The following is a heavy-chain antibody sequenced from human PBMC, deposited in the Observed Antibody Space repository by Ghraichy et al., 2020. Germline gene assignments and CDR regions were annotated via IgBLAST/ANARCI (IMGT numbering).Heavy chain of an antibody. CDR2: ISYDGSNK. D-gene: IGHD3-3*01. J-gene: IGHJ6*02. Sequence: AGSLRLSCAASGFTFSSYAMHWVRQAPGKGLEWVAVISYDGSNKYYADSVKGRFTISRDNSKNTLYLQMNSLRAEDTAVYYCARDKEGAPRSRIFGVVTPGDVWGQGTTVTVSS. CDR1: GFTFSSYA. V-gene: IGHV3-30-3*01. CDR3: ARDKEGAPRSRIFGVVTPGDV.